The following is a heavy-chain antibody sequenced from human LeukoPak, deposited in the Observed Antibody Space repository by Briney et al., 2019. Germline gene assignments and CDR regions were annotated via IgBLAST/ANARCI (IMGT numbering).Heavy chain of an antibody. CDR2: IYYSGST. CDR1: GGSISSYY. D-gene: IGHD1-7*01. Sequence: SETLSLTCTVSGGSISSYYWSWIRQPPGKGLEWIGYIYYSGSTNYNPSLKSRVTMSVDTSKNQFSLKLSSVTAADTAVYYCARQLPNWFDPWGQGTLVTVSS. V-gene: IGHV4-59*12. J-gene: IGHJ5*02. CDR3: ARQLPNWFDP.